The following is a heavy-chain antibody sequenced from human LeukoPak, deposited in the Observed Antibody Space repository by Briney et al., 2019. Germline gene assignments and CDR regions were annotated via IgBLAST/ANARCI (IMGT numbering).Heavy chain of an antibody. CDR2: ISDSGGST. J-gene: IGHJ1*01. Sequence: TGGSLRLSCAASGFTFSKYAMSWVRQAPGKGLEWVSGISDSGGSTYHADSVKGRFTISRDNAKNSLYLQINSLRAEDTAVYYCARDFVYGDSLEYFQDWGQGTLVTVSS. D-gene: IGHD4-17*01. CDR3: ARDFVYGDSLEYFQD. V-gene: IGHV3-23*01. CDR1: GFTFSKYA.